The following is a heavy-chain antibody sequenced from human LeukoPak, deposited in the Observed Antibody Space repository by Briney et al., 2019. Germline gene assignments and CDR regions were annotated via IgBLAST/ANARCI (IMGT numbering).Heavy chain of an antibody. J-gene: IGHJ3*02. Sequence: GGSLRLSCAASTFTFSSFAMSWVRQAPGKGLEWVSGIGASGDITYYADSVKGRFTISRDNSKNTLYLQMNSLRAEDTAIYYCAKDDFYSSSSNAFDIWGQGTMVTVSS. CDR1: TFTFSSFA. V-gene: IGHV3-23*01. CDR2: IGASGDIT. CDR3: AKDDFYSSSSNAFDI. D-gene: IGHD6-6*01.